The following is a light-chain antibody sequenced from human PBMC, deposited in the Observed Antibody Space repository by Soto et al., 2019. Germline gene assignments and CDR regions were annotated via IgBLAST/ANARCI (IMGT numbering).Light chain of an antibody. J-gene: IGLJ1*01. Sequence: QSVLTQPPSVSGAPVQRVTMSCTGSSSNIGSGYDVHWYQHLPGTVPKLLLFANSNRPSGVPDRFSGSKSGTSASLAITGLQAEDEADYYCQSFDSSLSGYVFGTGTKVTVL. V-gene: IGLV1-40*01. CDR3: QSFDSSLSGYV. CDR2: ANS. CDR1: SSNIGSGYD.